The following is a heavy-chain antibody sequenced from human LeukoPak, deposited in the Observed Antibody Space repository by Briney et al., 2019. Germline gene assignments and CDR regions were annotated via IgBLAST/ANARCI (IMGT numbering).Heavy chain of an antibody. J-gene: IGHJ6*02. CDR2: IYYSGST. D-gene: IGHD4-17*01. CDR1: GGSVSSGSYY. V-gene: IGHV4-61*01. CDR3: ARNAYGAQTPSDV. Sequence: SETLSLTCTVSGGSVSSGSYYWSWIRQPPGKGLEWIGYIYYSGSTSYNPSLKSRVTISLDTSKNQFSLTVTSVTAADTAVYYCARNAYGAQTPSDVWGQGTTVTVSS.